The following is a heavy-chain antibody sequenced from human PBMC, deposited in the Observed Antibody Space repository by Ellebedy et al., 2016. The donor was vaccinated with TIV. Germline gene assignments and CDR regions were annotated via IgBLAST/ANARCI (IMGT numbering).Heavy chain of an antibody. J-gene: IGHJ5*02. CDR3: ARENSPGWFNP. Sequence: GSLRLXXTVSGGSISSYYWSWIRQPAGKGLEWIGRIYTSGSTNYNPSLKSRVTMSVDTSKNQFSLKLSSVTAADTAVYYCARENSPGWFNPWGQGTLVTVSS. D-gene: IGHD2-21*01. V-gene: IGHV4-4*07. CDR2: IYTSGST. CDR1: GGSISSYY.